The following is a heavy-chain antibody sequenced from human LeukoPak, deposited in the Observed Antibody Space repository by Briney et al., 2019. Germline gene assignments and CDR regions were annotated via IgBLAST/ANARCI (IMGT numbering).Heavy chain of an antibody. J-gene: IGHJ4*02. Sequence: SETLSLTCAVYGGSFSGYYWSWIRQPPGKGLEWIGEINHSGSTNYNPSLKSRVTISVDTSKNQFSLKLSSVTAADTAVYYCARSYYDFWSGSTQYFDYWGQGTLVTVSS. CDR1: GGSFSGYY. D-gene: IGHD3-3*01. CDR2: INHSGST. CDR3: ARSYYDFWSGSTQYFDY. V-gene: IGHV4-34*01.